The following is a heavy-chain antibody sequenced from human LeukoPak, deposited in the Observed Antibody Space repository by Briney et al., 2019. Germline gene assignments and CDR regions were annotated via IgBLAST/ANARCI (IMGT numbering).Heavy chain of an antibody. CDR3: ARGARWAYYFDY. V-gene: IGHV3-74*01. CDR2: INGDESST. CDR1: GFTFSNYG. Sequence: GGSLRLSCAASGFTFSNYGMHWVRQVPGRGLEWVSRINGDESSTNYADSVKGRFTISRDNAKDTLYLHMNSLTAEDTAVYYCARGARWAYYFDYWGQGTLVTVSS. J-gene: IGHJ4*02. D-gene: IGHD1-26*01.